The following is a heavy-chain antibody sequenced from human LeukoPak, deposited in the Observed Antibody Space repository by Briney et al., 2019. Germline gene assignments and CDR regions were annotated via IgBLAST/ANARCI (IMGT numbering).Heavy chain of an antibody. CDR2: VYHSGST. V-gene: IGHV4-59*01. CDR1: GGSINNYY. CDR3: ARDRLGGAVASWIPDY. J-gene: IGHJ4*02. D-gene: IGHD3-16*01. Sequence: SETLSLTCSVSGGSINNYYWSWIRQPPGNRLEWIGSVYHSGSTDYNPSLRSRVTISVDMSKNHFSLKVTSVTAADTAIYYCARDRLGGAVASWIPDYWGQGILVTVSS.